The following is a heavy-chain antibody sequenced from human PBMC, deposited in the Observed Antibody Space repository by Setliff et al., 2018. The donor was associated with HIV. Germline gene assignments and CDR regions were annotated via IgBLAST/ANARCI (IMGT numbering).Heavy chain of an antibody. CDR1: GDNFHSNA. CDR2: IIPALGEP. D-gene: IGHD3-16*01. V-gene: IGHV1-69*11. J-gene: IGHJ4*02. Sequence: SVKVSYKTSGDNFHSNAINWVRQAPGQGLEWLGSIIPALGEPHYAKRFQGRLTITTDETTTTGYMELNSLTYEDTAAYYCARGVLYGLFENWGPGTLVTVSS. CDR3: ARGVLYGLFEN.